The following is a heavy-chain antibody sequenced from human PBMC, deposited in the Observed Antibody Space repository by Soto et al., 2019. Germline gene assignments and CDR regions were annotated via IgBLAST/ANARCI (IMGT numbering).Heavy chain of an antibody. Sequence: GGSLRLSCAASGFTFSSYGMHWVRQAPGKGLEWVAVIWYDGSNKYYADSVKGRFTISRDNSKNTLYLQMNSLRAEDTAVYYCARLNDGDYGFTTHYYYMDVWGKGTTVTVSS. D-gene: IGHD4-17*01. CDR2: IWYDGSNK. CDR3: ARLNDGDYGFTTHYYYMDV. CDR1: GFTFSSYG. J-gene: IGHJ6*03. V-gene: IGHV3-33*01.